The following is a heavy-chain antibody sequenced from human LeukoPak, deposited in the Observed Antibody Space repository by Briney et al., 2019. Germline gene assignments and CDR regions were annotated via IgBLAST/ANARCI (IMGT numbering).Heavy chain of an antibody. Sequence: GESLKISCKGSGYSFTSYWIGWVRQMPGKGLEWMGIIYPGDSDTRYSPSFQGQVTISADKSISTAYLQWSSLKASDTAMYYCARLVLSKAAGTPGGGVEGFSTWGHQFDYWGQGTLVTVSS. V-gene: IGHV5-51*01. D-gene: IGHD6-13*01. CDR2: IYPGDSDT. CDR3: ARLVLSKAAGTPGGGVEGFSTWGHQFDY. J-gene: IGHJ4*02. CDR1: GYSFTSYW.